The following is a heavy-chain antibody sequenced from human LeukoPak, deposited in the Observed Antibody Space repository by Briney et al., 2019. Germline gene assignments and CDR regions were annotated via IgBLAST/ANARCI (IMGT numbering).Heavy chain of an antibody. CDR2: ISYDGSNK. CDR1: GSTFSSYG. V-gene: IGHV3-30*03. CDR3: ARGGSGSYYYYYYYMDV. J-gene: IGHJ6*03. Sequence: PGGSLRLSCAASGSTFSSYGMHWVRQAPGKGLEWVAVISYDGSNKYYADSVKGRFTISRDNSKNTLYLQMNSLRPEDTAVYYCARGGSGSYYYYYYYMDVWGKGTTVTVSS. D-gene: IGHD5-12*01.